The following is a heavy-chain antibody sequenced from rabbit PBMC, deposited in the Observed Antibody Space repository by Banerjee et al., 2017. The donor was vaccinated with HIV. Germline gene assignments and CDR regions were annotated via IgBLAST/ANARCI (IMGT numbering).Heavy chain of an antibody. CDR3: ARDLTGVIGWKFGW. V-gene: IGHV1S45*01. J-gene: IGHJ4*01. Sequence: QEQLVESGGGLVKPEGSLKLSCTASGFSFSNKAVMCWVRQAPGKGLEWIACINAVTGKAVYASWAKGRFTFSKTSSTTVTLQVTSLTAADTATYFCARDLTGVIGWKFGWWGP. CDR2: INAVTGKA. CDR1: GFSFSNKAV. D-gene: IGHD1-1*01.